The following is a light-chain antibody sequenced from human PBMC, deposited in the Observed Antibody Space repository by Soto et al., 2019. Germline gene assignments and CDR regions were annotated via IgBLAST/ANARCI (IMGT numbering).Light chain of an antibody. CDR1: SSNIGNNT. CDR3: AAWDDSLNALYV. Sequence: QSVLTQPPSASGTPGPRVTISCSGSSSNIGNNTVNWYQQLPGTAPKLLIYTSNQRPSGVPDRFSGAKSGTSASLAISGLQAGDEADYYCAAWDDSLNALYVFGTGTKLTVL. J-gene: IGLJ1*01. V-gene: IGLV1-44*01. CDR2: TSN.